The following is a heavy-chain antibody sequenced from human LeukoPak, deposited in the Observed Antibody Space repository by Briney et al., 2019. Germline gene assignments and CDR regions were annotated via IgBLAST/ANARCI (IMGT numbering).Heavy chain of an antibody. V-gene: IGHV3-30*04. Sequence: GGSLRLSCAASGFTFTNYAMHWVRQAPGKGLEWVAVISYDDSNEYYADSVKGRFTISRDNSKNTLYLQMHSLRREDTAVYYCARDQDCSGGSCDLGDMDVWGKGTTVTV. J-gene: IGHJ6*03. CDR2: ISYDDSNE. CDR1: GFTFTNYA. CDR3: ARDQDCSGGSCDLGDMDV. D-gene: IGHD2-15*01.